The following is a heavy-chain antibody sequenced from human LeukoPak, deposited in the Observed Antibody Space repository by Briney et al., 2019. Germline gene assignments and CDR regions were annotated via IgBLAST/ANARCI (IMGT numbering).Heavy chain of an antibody. CDR1: GFTFSSSW. D-gene: IGHD3-22*01. CDR3: AKDPYDISGYYYGPTGGVDY. J-gene: IGHJ4*02. CDR2: INQDEI. V-gene: IGHV3-7*03. Sequence: GGSLRLSCVASGFTFSSSWMSWVRQGPGKGLEWVASINQDEIHYVDAVRGRFTISRDNAKNSLYLQMNSLTADDTAVYYCAKDPYDISGYYYGPTGGVDYWGQGTLVTVSS.